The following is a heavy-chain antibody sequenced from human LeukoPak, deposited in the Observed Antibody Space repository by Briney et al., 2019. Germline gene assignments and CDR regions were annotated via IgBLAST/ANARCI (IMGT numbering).Heavy chain of an antibody. V-gene: IGHV4-34*01. D-gene: IGHD3-22*01. CDR1: GESSFSNYY. J-gene: IGHJ4*02. CDR2: INHSGYT. Sequence: PSETLSLTCAVYGESSFSNYYWSWIRQTPGGALEWIGEINHSGYTNYNPSLKSRVTLSIDTSKNQFSLRLNSVTAADTAAYYCSRQVVGNDYWGQGTLVTVSS. CDR3: SRQVVGNDY.